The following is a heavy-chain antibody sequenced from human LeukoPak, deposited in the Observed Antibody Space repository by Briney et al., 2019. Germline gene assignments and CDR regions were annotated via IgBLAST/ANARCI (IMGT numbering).Heavy chain of an antibody. CDR1: GITLSNYG. CDR2: ISDSVGRT. CDR3: ARSIGWGIPAYYYYGMDV. Sequence: PGGSLRLSCAVSGITLSNYGMSWVRQAPGKGLEWVAGISDSVGRTNYADSVKGRFTISRDNPKNTLYLQMNSLRAEDTAVYYCARSIGWGIPAYYYYGMDVWGQGTTVTVSS. V-gene: IGHV3-23*01. J-gene: IGHJ6*02. D-gene: IGHD7-27*01.